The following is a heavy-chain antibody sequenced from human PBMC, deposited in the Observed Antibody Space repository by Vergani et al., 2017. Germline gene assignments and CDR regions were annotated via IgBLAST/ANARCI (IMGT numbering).Heavy chain of an antibody. CDR2: IYTSGSI. CDR1: GGPISSGRYY. J-gene: IGHJ6*03. Sequence: QVQLQESGPGLVKPSETLSLTCTVSGGPISSGRYYWSWIRQPAGKGLEWIGRIYTSGSINYNPPLKSRVTISVDTSKNQFSLKRSSVTAADTAVYYCARERNDPYYDYYMDVWGKGTTVTVSS. V-gene: IGHV4-61*02. CDR3: ARERNDPYYDYYMDV.